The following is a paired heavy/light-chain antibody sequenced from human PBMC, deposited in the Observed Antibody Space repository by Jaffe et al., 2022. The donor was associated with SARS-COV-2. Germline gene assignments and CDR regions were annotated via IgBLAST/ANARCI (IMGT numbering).Heavy chain of an antibody. Sequence: EVQLVESGGRLVQPGRSLRLSCAASGFRFDDYAMHWVRQAPGKGLEWVSGISWNSNSRDYADSVKGRFTISRDNAKNSLYLQMNNLRPDDTALYHCVKVRGIGVAGPLEYWGQGTVVTVSS. J-gene: IGHJ4*02. CDR1: GFRFDDYA. CDR2: ISWNSNSR. CDR3: VKVRGIGVAGPLEY. D-gene: IGHD6-19*01. V-gene: IGHV3-9*01.
Light chain of an antibody. CDR2: DAS. CDR3: LQDYIFPYT. J-gene: IGKJ2*01. V-gene: IGKV1-6*01. CDR1: QGIKDD. Sequence: AIQMTQSPSSLSASVGDRVTITCRASQGIKDDLGWYQHKPGKVPKLLIFDASSLQSGVPSRFSGSGFGTEFTLTISNLQPEDFATYYCLQDYIFPYTHGQGTILEIK.